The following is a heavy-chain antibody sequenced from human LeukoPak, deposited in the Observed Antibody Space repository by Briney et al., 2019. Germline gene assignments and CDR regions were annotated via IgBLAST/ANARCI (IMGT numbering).Heavy chain of an antibody. CDR2: IYYSGST. Sequence: GSLRLSCAASGFTFSSYGMHWVRQPPGKGLEWIGSIYYSGSTYYNPSLKSRVTISVDTSKNQFSLKLSSVTAADTAVYYCARTSNWFDPWGQGTLVTVSS. CDR1: GFTFSSYG. CDR3: ARTSNWFDP. V-gene: IGHV4-59*01. J-gene: IGHJ5*02.